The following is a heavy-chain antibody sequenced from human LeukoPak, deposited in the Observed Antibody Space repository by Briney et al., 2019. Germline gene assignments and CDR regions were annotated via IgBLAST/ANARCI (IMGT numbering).Heavy chain of an antibody. V-gene: IGHV3-74*03. J-gene: IGHJ5*02. CDR3: ARASTQYAILTGYNWFDP. Sequence: PGGSLRLSCSASGFIFSNYWMYWVRQAPGKGLVWVSRINSDGSSTTYADSVKGRFTISRDNAKNTLYLQMNNLRAEDTAVYYRARASTQYAILTGYNWFDPWGQGTLVTVSS. D-gene: IGHD3-9*01. CDR1: GFIFSNYW. CDR2: INSDGSST.